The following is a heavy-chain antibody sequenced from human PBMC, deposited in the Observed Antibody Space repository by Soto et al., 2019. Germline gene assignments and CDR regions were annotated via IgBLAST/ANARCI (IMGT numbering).Heavy chain of an antibody. V-gene: IGHV5-51*01. D-gene: IGHD3-3*01. CDR2: MYPGDSDT. Sequence: LKISCRGSGYDFNTNWFGWVRQLPGRGLEWVGIMYPGDSDTRYNPSLQGHVTLSVDVTVSTAFLQWRSLETSDTGMYFCARLPRDCNKTSCYYADHWGQGTQVTVSS. J-gene: IGHJ4*02. CDR1: GYDFNTNW. CDR3: ARLPRDCNKTSCYYADH.